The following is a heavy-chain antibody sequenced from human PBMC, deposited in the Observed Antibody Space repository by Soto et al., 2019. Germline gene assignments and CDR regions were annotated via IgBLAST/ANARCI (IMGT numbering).Heavy chain of an antibody. V-gene: IGHV4-59*12. CDR3: ARRRQYYGSGSYYNSRGAFDI. D-gene: IGHD3-10*01. J-gene: IGHJ3*02. CDR1: GGSINGYY. CDR2: VYYSGTT. Sequence: PSETLSLTCTVSGGSINGYYWSWIRQPPGKGLEYIGYVYYSGTTNYNPSLKSRVTISVDTSKNQFSLKLSSVTAADTAVYYCARRRQYYGSGSYYNSRGAFDIWGQGTMVTVSS.